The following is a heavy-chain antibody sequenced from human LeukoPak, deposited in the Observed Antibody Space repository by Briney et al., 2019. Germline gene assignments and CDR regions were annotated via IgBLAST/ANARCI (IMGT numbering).Heavy chain of an antibody. CDR1: GFTFSSYW. V-gene: IGHV3-7*01. D-gene: IGHD1-26*01. J-gene: IGHJ4*02. Sequence: GGSLRLSCAAAGFTFSSYWMSWVRQAPGKGLEWVANINEDGSEKDNVGSVKGRFTISRDSSKNTLFLQMNSLRAEDTAVYYCAKDRYSGTYLQTGPCAHWGQGTLVTVSS. CDR3: AKDRYSGTYLQTGPCAH. CDR2: INEDGSEK.